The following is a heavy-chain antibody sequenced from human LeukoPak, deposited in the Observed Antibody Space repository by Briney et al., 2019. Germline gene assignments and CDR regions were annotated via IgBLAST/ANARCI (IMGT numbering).Heavy chain of an antibody. J-gene: IGHJ6*02. D-gene: IGHD3-10*01. CDR1: GYSFTSFW. Sequence: GESLKISCKGSGYSFTSFWIGWVRQIPGKGLEWMGIIYPGDSDTRYSPSFQGQVTISADKSISTAYLQWSSLKASDTAMYYCARHYYGSGNYLHYYYGMDVWGQGTTVTVSS. V-gene: IGHV5-51*01. CDR3: ARHYYGSGNYLHYYYGMDV. CDR2: IYPGDSDT.